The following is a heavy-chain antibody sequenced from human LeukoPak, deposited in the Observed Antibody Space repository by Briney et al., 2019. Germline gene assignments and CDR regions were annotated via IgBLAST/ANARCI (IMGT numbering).Heavy chain of an antibody. V-gene: IGHV3-30*01. J-gene: IGHJ3*01. D-gene: IGHD1-26*01. Sequence: GGSLRLSCAASGFIFRSYPMHWVRQAPGKGLEWVAVVSYDGSGENYADSVNGRFTISRDNSKNTLYLQMNSLRAEDTAVFYCPRDGVGTAFDLWCQGTMVTVSS. CDR1: GFIFRSYP. CDR2: VSYDGSGE. CDR3: PRDGVGTAFDL.